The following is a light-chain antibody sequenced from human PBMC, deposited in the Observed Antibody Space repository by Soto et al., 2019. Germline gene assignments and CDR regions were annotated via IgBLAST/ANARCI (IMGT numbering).Light chain of an antibody. Sequence: ENVLTQSPGTLSLSPGERATLSCRASQSIGSSYLAWYQQKPGHAPRLIIYGTSNRATGIPDRFSGSGSGTDFPLTISRLEPADFAVYYCQQFGRSWWTFGQGTKVEIK. CDR2: GTS. J-gene: IGKJ1*01. CDR1: QSIGSSY. CDR3: QQFGRSWWT. V-gene: IGKV3-20*01.